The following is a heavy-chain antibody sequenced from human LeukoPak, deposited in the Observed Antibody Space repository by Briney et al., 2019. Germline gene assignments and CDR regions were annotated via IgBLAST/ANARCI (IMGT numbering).Heavy chain of an antibody. CDR2: ISGSGSTL. V-gene: IGHV3-48*03. J-gene: IGHJ4*02. Sequence: GGSLRLSCAASGFTFSFYEMNWVRPAPGKGLEWVSYISGSGSTLYYADSVKGRFTVSRDNAKNSLYLQMNSLRAEDTAVYYCARDARLDYWGQGTLVTVSS. CDR1: GFTFSFYE. CDR3: ARDARLDY.